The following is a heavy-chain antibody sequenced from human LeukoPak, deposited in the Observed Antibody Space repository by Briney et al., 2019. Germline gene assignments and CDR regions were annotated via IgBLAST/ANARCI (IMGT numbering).Heavy chain of an antibody. CDR1: GGSISSSSYY. V-gene: IGHV4-39*07. CDR2: IYHSGST. J-gene: IGHJ5*02. Sequence: PSETLSLTCTVSGGSISSSSYYWGWIRQPPGKGLEWIGSIYHSGSTYYNPSLKSRVTISVDTSKNQFSLKLSSVTAADTAVYYCARGQSDSSGGFDPWGQGTLVTVSS. CDR3: ARGQSDSSGGFDP. D-gene: IGHD6-19*01.